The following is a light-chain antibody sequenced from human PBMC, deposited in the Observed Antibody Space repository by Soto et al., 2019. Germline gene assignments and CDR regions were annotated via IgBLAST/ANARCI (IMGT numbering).Light chain of an antibody. CDR3: GTWDSGLSAGV. J-gene: IGLJ3*02. CDR2: ENN. CDR1: SSNIGNNY. Sequence: QSVLTQPPSVSAAPGQKVTISCSGSSSNIGNNYVSWYQQLPGTAPKLLIYENNLRPSGIPDRFSGSKSGTSATLGITGLQTGDEADYYCGTWDSGLSAGVFGGGTKLTAL. V-gene: IGLV1-51*02.